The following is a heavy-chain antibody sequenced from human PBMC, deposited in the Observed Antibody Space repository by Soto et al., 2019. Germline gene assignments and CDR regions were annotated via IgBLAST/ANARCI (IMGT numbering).Heavy chain of an antibody. CDR2: LYDLDGS. CDR1: GFTISGKKY. CDR3: ATWHEREHAYDV. Sequence: DVQLVESGGDLIQPGESLRLSCAAFGFTISGKKYVAWVRQAPGKGLKWVSALYDLDGSFYAASVKGRFTTSSDSSKTTVYLQMNDLRPDDTAVYYCATWHEREHAYDVWGQGTTVTVSS. J-gene: IGHJ3*01. V-gene: IGHV3-53*01. D-gene: IGHD1-1*01.